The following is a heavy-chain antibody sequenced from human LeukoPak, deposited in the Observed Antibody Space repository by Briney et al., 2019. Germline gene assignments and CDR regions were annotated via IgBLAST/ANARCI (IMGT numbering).Heavy chain of an antibody. CDR1: GGSISGYY. J-gene: IGHJ4*02. CDR2: IYSSGRT. CDR3: ARLDL. Sequence: SETLSLTCIVSGGSISGYYRSWIRQPPGKGLEWIGYIYSSGRTNYNPSLKSRVTISADTSKNQFSLKLSSLTAADTAVYYCARLDLWGQGTLVTVSS. V-gene: IGHV4-59*01.